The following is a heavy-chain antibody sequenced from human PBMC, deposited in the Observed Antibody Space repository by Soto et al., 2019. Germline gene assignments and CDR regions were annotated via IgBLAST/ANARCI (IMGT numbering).Heavy chain of an antibody. CDR1: GFTFSSFF. D-gene: IGHD4-17*01. Sequence: EVQLLEPGGGLVQPGGSLRLSCAASGFTFSSFFMSWVRQAPGKGLDWVSGIGANGGGTHYADSVKGRFIISRGNSKNTLYLQMNSLRAEDTAVYYCARDPNGDYLGAFEFWGQKTMVTVSS. CDR2: IGANGGGT. V-gene: IGHV3-23*01. CDR3: ARDPNGDYLGAFEF. J-gene: IGHJ3*01.